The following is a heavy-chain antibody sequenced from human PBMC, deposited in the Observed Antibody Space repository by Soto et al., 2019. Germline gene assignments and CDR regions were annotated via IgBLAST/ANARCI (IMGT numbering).Heavy chain of an antibody. D-gene: IGHD1-1*01. CDR3: ARDRTGDPRFFDY. Sequence: NPSETLSLTCTVSGGSVSSGSYYWSWIRQPPGKGLEWIGYIYYSGTTHYNPSLKSRVTISVDTSKKQFSLKLTSVTAADTAVYYCARDRTGDPRFFDYWVRGTLVTVSS. V-gene: IGHV4-61*01. J-gene: IGHJ4*02. CDR1: GGSVSSGSYY. CDR2: IYYSGTT.